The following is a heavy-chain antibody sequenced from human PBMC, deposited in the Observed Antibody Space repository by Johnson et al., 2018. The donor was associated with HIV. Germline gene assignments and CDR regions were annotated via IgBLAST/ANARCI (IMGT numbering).Heavy chain of an antibody. V-gene: IGHV3-30*04. Sequence: QVQLVESGGAVVQPGRSLRVSCAASGFTFRSYAMHWVRQAPGKGLEWVAVITYDGRNKYYADFVKGRFIISRDNSKNMTNLQMNGLSGEDTADYYCCYGSGTYDGPAFDIWGQGTVVIVSS. J-gene: IGHJ3*02. CDR2: ITYDGRNK. CDR3: CYGSGTYDGPAFDI. CDR1: GFTFRSYA. D-gene: IGHD3-10*01.